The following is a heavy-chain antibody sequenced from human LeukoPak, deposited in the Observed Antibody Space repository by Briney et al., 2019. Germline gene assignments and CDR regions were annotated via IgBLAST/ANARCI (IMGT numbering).Heavy chain of an antibody. Sequence: GGSLRLSCAASGFTISSNYMSWVRQAPGKGLEWVSIIYSSGNTHYPDSVKGRFTISRDNSKNTLYLQINSLRAEDTAMYYCASLSFSYYFDYWGQGTVVTVYS. D-gene: IGHD2-2*01. J-gene: IGHJ4*02. CDR2: IYSSGNT. V-gene: IGHV3-53*01. CDR3: ASLSFSYYFDY. CDR1: GFTISSNY.